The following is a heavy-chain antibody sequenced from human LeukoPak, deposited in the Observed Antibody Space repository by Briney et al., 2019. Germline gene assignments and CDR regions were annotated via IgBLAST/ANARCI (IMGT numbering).Heavy chain of an antibody. D-gene: IGHD5-12*01. CDR2: IYYSGSP. J-gene: IGHJ4*02. CDR3: AREIVVVSGYGFDY. CDR1: GGSISSSSYY. V-gene: IGHV4-39*07. Sequence: PSETLSLTCTVSGGSISSSSYYWGWIRQPPGKGLEWIGSIYYSGSPYYNPSLKSRVTISVDTSKNQFSLKLSSVTAADTAVYYCAREIVVVSGYGFDYWGQGTLVTVSS.